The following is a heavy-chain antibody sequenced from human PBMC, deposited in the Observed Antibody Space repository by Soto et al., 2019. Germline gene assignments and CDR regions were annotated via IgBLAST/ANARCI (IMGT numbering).Heavy chain of an antibody. Sequence: ETLSLTCAVYGGSFSGYCWSWIRQPPGKGLEWIGEINHSGSTNYNPSLKSRVTISVDTSKNQFSLKLSSVTAADTAVYYCARGRTAMGAYYYYYGMDVWGQGTTVTVSS. CDR1: GGSFSGYC. J-gene: IGHJ6*02. CDR3: ARGRTAMGAYYYYYGMDV. D-gene: IGHD5-18*01. CDR2: INHSGST. V-gene: IGHV4-34*01.